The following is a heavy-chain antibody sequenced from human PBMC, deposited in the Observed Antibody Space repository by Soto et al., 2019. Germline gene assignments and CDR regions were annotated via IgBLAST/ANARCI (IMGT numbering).Heavy chain of an antibody. CDR2: ISYDGSNK. J-gene: IGHJ4*02. V-gene: IGHV3-30-3*01. CDR1: GFTFSSYA. CDR3: ARDGSSGSYEFDY. D-gene: IGHD1-26*01. Sequence: QVQLVESGGGVVQPGRSLRLSCAASGFTFSSYAMHWVRQAPGKGLEWVAVISYDGSNKYCADSVKGRFTISRDNSKNTLYLQMNSLRAEDTAVYYCARDGSSGSYEFDYWGQGTLVTVSS.